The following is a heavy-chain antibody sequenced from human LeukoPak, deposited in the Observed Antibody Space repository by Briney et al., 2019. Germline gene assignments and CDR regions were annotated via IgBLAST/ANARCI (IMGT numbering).Heavy chain of an antibody. CDR3: ARAYSSGWSIMQIYYYYYYMDV. D-gene: IGHD6-19*01. CDR2: ISAYNGNT. Sequence: ASVKVSCKASGYTFTSYGISWARQAPGQGLEWMGWISAYNGNTNYAQKLQGRVTMTTDTSTSTAYMELRSLRSDDTAVYYCARAYSSGWSIMQIYYYYYYMDVWGKGTTVTISS. J-gene: IGHJ6*03. CDR1: GYTFTSYG. V-gene: IGHV1-18*01.